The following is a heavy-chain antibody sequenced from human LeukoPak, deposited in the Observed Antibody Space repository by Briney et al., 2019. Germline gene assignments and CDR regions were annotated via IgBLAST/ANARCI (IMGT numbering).Heavy chain of an antibody. CDR3: AKSPGYCSSTSCYRKDYFDY. D-gene: IGHD2-2*02. CDR2: IRYDGSNK. Sequence: TGGSLRLSCAASGFTFSSYGMHWVRQAPGEGLEWVAFIRYDGSNKYYADSVKGRFTISRDNSKNTLYLQMNSLRAEDTAVYYCAKSPGYCSSTSCYRKDYFDYWGQGILVTVSS. J-gene: IGHJ4*02. V-gene: IGHV3-30*02. CDR1: GFTFSSYG.